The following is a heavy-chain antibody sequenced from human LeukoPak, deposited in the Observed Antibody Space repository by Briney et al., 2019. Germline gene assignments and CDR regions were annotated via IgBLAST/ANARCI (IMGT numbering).Heavy chain of an antibody. V-gene: IGHV4-61*02. D-gene: IGHD3-16*02. CDR3: ARERDYVWGSYRYSPCFDY. Sequence: SQTLSLTCTVSGGSISSGSYYWSWIRQPAGKGLEWIGRIYTSGSTNYNHSLKSRVTISVDTSKNQFSLKLSSVTAADTAVYYCARERDYVWGSYRYSPCFDYWGQGTLVTVSS. CDR2: IYTSGST. CDR1: GGSISSGSYY. J-gene: IGHJ4*02.